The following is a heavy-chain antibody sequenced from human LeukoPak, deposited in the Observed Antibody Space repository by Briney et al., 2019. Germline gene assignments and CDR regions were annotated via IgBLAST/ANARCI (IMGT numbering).Heavy chain of an antibody. V-gene: IGHV1-69*01. D-gene: IGHD1-1*01. Sequence: SVKFSCRASGGTFFNCAFSWGRQAPGQGREGMGWIIPIFSTPVYAQKFQGRFTINADASTSTAYMELSSLTSDDTALYYCARWAGTGSPQFSGPLDYGGEGTLVTVSS. CDR2: IIPIFSTP. CDR1: GGTFFNCA. CDR3: ARWAGTGSPQFSGPLDY. J-gene: IGHJ4*02.